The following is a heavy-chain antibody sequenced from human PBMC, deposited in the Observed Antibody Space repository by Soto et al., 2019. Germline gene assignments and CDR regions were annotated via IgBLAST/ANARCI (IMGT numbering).Heavy chain of an antibody. CDR3: AKEGYSSGWYGGPFDY. V-gene: IGHV3-23*01. J-gene: IGHJ4*02. CDR1: GFTFSSYA. CDR2: ISGSGGST. Sequence: GGSLRLSCAASGFTFSSYAMSWVRQAPGKGLEWVSAISGSGGSTYYADSVKGRFTISRDNSKNTLYLQMNSLRAEDTAVYYCAKEGYSSGWYGGPFDYWGQGTLVTVSS. D-gene: IGHD6-19*01.